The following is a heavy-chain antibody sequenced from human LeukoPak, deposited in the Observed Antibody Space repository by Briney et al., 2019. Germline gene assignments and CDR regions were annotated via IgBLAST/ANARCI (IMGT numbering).Heavy chain of an antibody. J-gene: IGHJ5*02. CDR2: INPNSGGT. V-gene: IGHV1-2*02. D-gene: IGHD4-17*01. Sequence: ASVKVSCKASGYTFTGYYVHWVRQAPGQGLEWMGWINPNSGGTNYAQKFQGRVTMTRDTSISTAYMELSRLRSDDTAVYYCARDRGDYGDYAPVCWFDPWGQGTLVTVSS. CDR3: ARDRGDYGDYAPVCWFDP. CDR1: GYTFTGYY.